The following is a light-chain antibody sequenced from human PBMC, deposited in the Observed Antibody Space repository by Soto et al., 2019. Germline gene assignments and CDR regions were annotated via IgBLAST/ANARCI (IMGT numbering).Light chain of an antibody. V-gene: IGKV1-39*01. J-gene: IGKJ1*01. CDR2: GDS. CDR1: ESMSNW. Sequence: DLQMTQSPSTLSSSLGDRVTITCRASESMSNWVAWYQQKPGKAPKLLISGDSSLQSVVPSRLSGSGSGTDLTLTISSLQPEDFATYYCQQSYSTPRTCGQGTKVDIK. CDR3: QQSYSTPRT.